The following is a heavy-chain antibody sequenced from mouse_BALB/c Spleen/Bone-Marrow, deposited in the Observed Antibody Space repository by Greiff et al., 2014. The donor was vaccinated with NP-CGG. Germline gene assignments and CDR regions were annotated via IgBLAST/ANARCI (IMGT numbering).Heavy chain of an antibody. Sequence: EVKLEEPGGGLVPPGGSLRLSCAASGFTFTDYYMSWVRQPPGKALEWLGFIRNKANGYTAEYSASVKGRFTISSDNAQTILYLQMTTLRPQDSATYYCARELTTTITGYFDDWGAGTTVTVSS. CDR3: ARELTTTITGYFDD. V-gene: IGHV7-3*02. CDR2: IRNKANGYTA. CDR1: GFTFTDYY. D-gene: IGHD1-2*01. J-gene: IGHJ1*01.